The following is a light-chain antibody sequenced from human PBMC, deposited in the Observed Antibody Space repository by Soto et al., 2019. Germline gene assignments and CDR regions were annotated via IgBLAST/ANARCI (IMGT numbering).Light chain of an antibody. Sequence: EVLMTQSPATLSVSPGERATLSCRASQSVNSNLAWYQQKPGQAPKLLIYGASTRATGTPARFSGSGSGTEFTLTISSLQSEDFAVYYCQQYNNWPLTFGGGTKVDIK. CDR1: QSVNSN. CDR3: QQYNNWPLT. J-gene: IGKJ4*01. V-gene: IGKV3-15*01. CDR2: GAS.